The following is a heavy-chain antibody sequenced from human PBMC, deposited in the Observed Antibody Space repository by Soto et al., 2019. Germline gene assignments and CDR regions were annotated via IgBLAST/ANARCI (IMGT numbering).Heavy chain of an antibody. CDR3: ATWHLQEHAYDV. D-gene: IGHD4-4*01. CDR2: FYDLDGT. V-gene: IGHV3-53*01. Sequence: DVQLVESGGGLIQPGGPLRLPCAVSGLTVSGKKYVAWVRQAPGKGLEWVSGFYDLDGTYYADSLKGRFTTSGDSSRTIVYLQMNDLRPEDTAVYYCATWHLQEHAYDVWGQGTTVTVSS. J-gene: IGHJ3*01. CDR1: GLTVSGKKY.